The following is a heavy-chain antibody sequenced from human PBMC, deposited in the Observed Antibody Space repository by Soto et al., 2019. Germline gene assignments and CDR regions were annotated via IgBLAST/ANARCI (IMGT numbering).Heavy chain of an antibody. J-gene: IGHJ4*02. CDR2: ISTSGGTT. CDR1: GFTFSSYG. CDR3: ATTGTY. Sequence: EVQLLESGGSLVQPGGSLRLSCVDSGFTFSSYGMSWVRQAPGKGLEWVSTISTSGGTTYYADSVKGRFTISRDNSKNTLYLQMNNLRAEDTAVYFCATTGTYWGQGTLVTVSS. D-gene: IGHD2-15*01. V-gene: IGHV3-23*01.